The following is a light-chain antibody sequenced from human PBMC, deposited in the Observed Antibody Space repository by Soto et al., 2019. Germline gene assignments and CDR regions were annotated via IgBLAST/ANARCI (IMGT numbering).Light chain of an antibody. CDR1: QSVSSSY. Sequence: EIGLTQSPGTLSLSPGERATLSCRAGQSVSSSYLAWYQQKPGQAPRLLIYGASTRATGIPARFSGSGSGTEFTLTISSLQPEDFAVYYCQDYGSSAWTFGQGTKVDTK. CDR2: GAS. V-gene: IGKV3-20*01. J-gene: IGKJ1*01. CDR3: QDYGSSAWT.